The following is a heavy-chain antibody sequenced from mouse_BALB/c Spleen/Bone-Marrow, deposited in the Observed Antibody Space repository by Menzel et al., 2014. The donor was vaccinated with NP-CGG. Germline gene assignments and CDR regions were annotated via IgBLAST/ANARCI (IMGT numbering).Heavy chain of an antibody. CDR3: ARVKLWSYAMDY. D-gene: IGHD1-1*02. V-gene: IGHV14-3*02. Sequence: QSGAELVKPGPSVKLCCTASVFYIKDTHMHWLMHRLEQGLAWIGSLDLANGNTKYDPKYQCKATITADTSSNTAYLQLSSLTSEDTAVYYCARVKLWSYAMDYWGQGTSVTVSS. CDR2: LDLANGNT. CDR1: VFYIKDTH. J-gene: IGHJ4*01.